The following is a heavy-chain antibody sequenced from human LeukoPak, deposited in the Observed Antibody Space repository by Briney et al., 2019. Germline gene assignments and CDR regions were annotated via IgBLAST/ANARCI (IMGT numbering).Heavy chain of an antibody. CDR2: IFPILGIA. CDR1: GGTFSSYT. D-gene: IGHD5-18*01. V-gene: IGHV1-69*04. J-gene: IGHJ6*04. Sequence: ASVKVSCKASGGTFSSYTISWVRQAPGQGLEWMGRIFPILGIANYAQKFQGRVTITADKSTSTAYMELSSLRSEDTAVYYCARDGRGYSYVALVWGKGTTVTVSS. CDR3: ARDGRGYSYVALV.